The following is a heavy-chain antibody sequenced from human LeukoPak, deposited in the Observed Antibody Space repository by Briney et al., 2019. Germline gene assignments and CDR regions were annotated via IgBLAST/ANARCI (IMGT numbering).Heavy chain of an antibody. V-gene: IGHV3-53*01. CDR3: ARDAYSSVCYRWFAP. Sequence: GGXLRLSCAASGFSFSNTYISWGRQAQGKGMEWVSVIYTGGSAYYSECVTGRFTISRDNSKNTLYLQMSTLRAEDTAVYYCARDAYSSVCYRWFAPWGQGTLVTVSS. CDR2: IYTGGSA. J-gene: IGHJ5*02. D-gene: IGHD6-19*01. CDR1: GFSFSNTY.